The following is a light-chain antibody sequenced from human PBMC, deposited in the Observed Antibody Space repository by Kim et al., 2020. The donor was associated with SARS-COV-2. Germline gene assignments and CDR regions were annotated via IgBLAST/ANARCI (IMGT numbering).Light chain of an antibody. J-gene: IGKJ4*01. V-gene: IGKV1-8*01. CDR1: QGISSY. CDR2: AAS. Sequence: ASTGDRVTITCRASQGISSYLAWYQQKPGKAPKLLIYAASTLQSGVPSRFSGSGSGTDFTLTISCLQSEDFATYYCQQYYSYPLTFGGGTKLEI. CDR3: QQYYSYPLT.